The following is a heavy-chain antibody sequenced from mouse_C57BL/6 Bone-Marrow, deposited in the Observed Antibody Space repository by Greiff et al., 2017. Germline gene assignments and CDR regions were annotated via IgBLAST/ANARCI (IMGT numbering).Heavy chain of an antibody. Sequence: VQLQQPGAELVKPGASVKMSCKASGYTFTSYWITWVKQRPGQGLEWIGDIYPTSGRTNYNEKFKSKAILTVDTSSNTAYMQHSSLTSEDSAVFYCARTSQQGRSVDYWGQGTTLTGSS. CDR1: GYTFTSYW. CDR2: IYPTSGRT. J-gene: IGHJ2*01. CDR3: ARTSQQGRSVDY. D-gene: IGHD4-1*02. V-gene: IGHV1-55*01.